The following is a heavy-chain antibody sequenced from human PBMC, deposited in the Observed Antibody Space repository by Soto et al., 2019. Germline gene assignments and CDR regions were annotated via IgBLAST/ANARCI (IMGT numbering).Heavy chain of an antibody. CDR2: INPSGGST. CDR1: KYTFTSYC. CDR3: ARLRTTTAPRAALAL. J-gene: IGHJ6*04. V-gene: IGHV1-46*01. Sequence: ASVKVSCKASKYTFTSYCVHWVRQAPGQGLEWMGMINPSGGSTTYALNFEGRVTMTTDMSTYTVTMELSSLRSEDTAVYYCARLRTTTAPRAALALWGKGTPATVSS. D-gene: IGHD1-1*01.